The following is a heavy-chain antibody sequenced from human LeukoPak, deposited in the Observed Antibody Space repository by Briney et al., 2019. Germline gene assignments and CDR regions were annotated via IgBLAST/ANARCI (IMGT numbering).Heavy chain of an antibody. CDR2: INHSGST. J-gene: IGHJ4*02. D-gene: IGHD3-3*01. Sequence: SKTLSLTCAVYGGSFSGYYWSWIRQPPGKGLEWIGEINHSGSTNYNPSLKSRVTISVDTSKNQFSLKLSSVTAADTAVYYCARRSSSRAYYDFWSGYSIFDYWGQGTLVTVSS. V-gene: IGHV4-34*01. CDR1: GGSFSGYY. CDR3: ARRSSSRAYYDFWSGYSIFDY.